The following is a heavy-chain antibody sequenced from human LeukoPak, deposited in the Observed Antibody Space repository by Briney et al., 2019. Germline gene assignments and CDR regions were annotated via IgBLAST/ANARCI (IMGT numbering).Heavy chain of an antibody. CDR3: ARAHSSSWNYYMDV. CDR1: GGSISSGSYY. Sequence: SQTLSLTCTVSGGSISSGSYYWSWIRQPAGKGLEWIGRIYTSGSTNYNPSLKSRVTISVDTSKNQFSLKLSSVTAADTAVYYCARAHSSSWNYYMDVWGKGPRSPSP. CDR2: IYTSGST. V-gene: IGHV4-61*02. D-gene: IGHD6-13*01. J-gene: IGHJ6*03.